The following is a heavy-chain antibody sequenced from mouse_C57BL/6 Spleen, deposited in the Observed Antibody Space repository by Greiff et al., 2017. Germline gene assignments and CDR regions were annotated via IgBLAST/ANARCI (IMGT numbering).Heavy chain of an antibody. V-gene: IGHV1-82*01. CDR1: GYAFSSSW. J-gene: IGHJ4*01. CDR3: AATVVAYYYAMDY. CDR2: IYPGDGDT. Sequence: QVQLKESGPELVKPGASVKISCKASGYAFSSSWMNWVKQRPGKGLEWIGRIYPGDGDTNYNGKFKGKATLTADKSSSTAYMQLSSLTSEDSAVYFCAATVVAYYYAMDYWGQGTSVTVAS. D-gene: IGHD1-1*01.